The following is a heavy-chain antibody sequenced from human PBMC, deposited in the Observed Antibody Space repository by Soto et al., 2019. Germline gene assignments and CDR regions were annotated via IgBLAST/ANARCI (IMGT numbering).Heavy chain of an antibody. CDR1: GGSISSGDYY. CDR2: IYYSGST. J-gene: IGHJ5*02. V-gene: IGHV4-30-4*01. CDR3: ARDSRVLLWFGELGGFDP. D-gene: IGHD3-10*01. Sequence: SETLSLTCTVSGGSISSGDYYWSWLRQPPGKGLEWIGYIYYSGSTYYNPSLKSRVTISVDTSKNQFSLKLSSVTAADTAVYYCARDSRVLLWFGELGGFDPWGQGTLVTVSS.